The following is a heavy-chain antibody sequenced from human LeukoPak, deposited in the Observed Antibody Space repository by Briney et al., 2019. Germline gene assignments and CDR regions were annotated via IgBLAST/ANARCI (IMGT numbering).Heavy chain of an antibody. CDR2: INHSGRT. J-gene: IGHJ6*02. CDR1: GGSFSAYY. D-gene: IGHD2/OR15-2a*01. CDR3: ARAFRSMGYYYYYGMDV. V-gene: IGHV4-34*01. Sequence: PSETLSLTCGVSGGSFSAYYWSWIRQPPGKGLELIGEINHSGRTNYNPSLKSRVTISVDTAKNQFSLNLSSVTAADTAVYYCARAFRSMGYYYYYGMDVWGQGTTVTVSS.